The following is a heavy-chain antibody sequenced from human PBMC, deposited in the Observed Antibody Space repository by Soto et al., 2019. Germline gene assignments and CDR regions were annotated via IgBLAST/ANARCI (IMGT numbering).Heavy chain of an antibody. CDR3: ARVLGYCSSTSCYRRDY. CDR2: IDPSDSYT. J-gene: IGHJ4*02. D-gene: IGHD2-2*02. V-gene: IGHV5-10-1*01. Sequence: ESLKISFKGSGYSFTSYWISWVRQIPGKGLEWMGRIDPSDSYTNYSPSFQGHVTISADKSISTAYLQWSSLKASDTAMYYCARVLGYCSSTSCYRRDYWGQGTLVTVSS. CDR1: GYSFTSYW.